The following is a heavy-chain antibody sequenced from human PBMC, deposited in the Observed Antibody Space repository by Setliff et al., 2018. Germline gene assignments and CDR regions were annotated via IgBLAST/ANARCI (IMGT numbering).Heavy chain of an antibody. V-gene: IGHV3-7*01. CDR3: FGAGTCSY. CDR2: INPHASEK. J-gene: IGHJ4*02. D-gene: IGHD3-10*01. CDR1: GFTYNNCW. Sequence: GGSLRLSCTASGFTYNNCWVSWVRQAPGKGLEWLASINPHASEKYYVDSVKGRFTISRDNAKNSLSLQMNNLRTEDTAVYYCFGAGTCSYWGQGTLVTVSS.